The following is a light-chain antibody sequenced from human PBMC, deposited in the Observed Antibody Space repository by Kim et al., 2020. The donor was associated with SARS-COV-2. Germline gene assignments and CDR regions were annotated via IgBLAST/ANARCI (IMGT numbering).Light chain of an antibody. CDR1: SSDVGGYNY. CDR2: DVN. Sequence: QSALTQPASVSGSPGQSITLSCTGSSSDVGGYNYVAWYQQLPGKAPKLVIYDVNKRPSGISYRFSGSKSGNTASLTISGLQAADEADYYCSSYVSTPAHVLFGGGTKVTVL. J-gene: IGLJ2*01. V-gene: IGLV2-14*03. CDR3: SSYVSTPAHVL.